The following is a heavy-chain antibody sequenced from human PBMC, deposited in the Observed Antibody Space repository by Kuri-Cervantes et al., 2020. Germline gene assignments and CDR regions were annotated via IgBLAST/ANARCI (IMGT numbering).Heavy chain of an antibody. CDR2: ISSSSSTI. CDR1: GFPFSSYS. D-gene: IGHD5-18*01. Sequence: GESLKISCAASGFPFSSYSMNWVRQAPGKGLEWVSYISSSSSTIYYADSVKGRFTISRDNAKNSLYLQMNSLRDEDTAVYYCARDGRGYSYGSFDYWGQGTLVTVSS. V-gene: IGHV3-48*02. CDR3: ARDGRGYSYGSFDY. J-gene: IGHJ4*02.